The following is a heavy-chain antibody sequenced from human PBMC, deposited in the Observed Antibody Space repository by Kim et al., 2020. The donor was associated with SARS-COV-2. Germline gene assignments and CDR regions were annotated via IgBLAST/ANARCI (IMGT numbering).Heavy chain of an antibody. CDR3: AKDQSGYSSGWCDY. V-gene: IGHV3-30*18. CDR1: GFTFSSYG. D-gene: IGHD6-19*01. CDR2: ISYDGSNK. J-gene: IGHJ4*02. Sequence: GGSLRLSCAASGFTFSSYGMHWVRQAPGKGLEWVAVISYDGSNKYYADSVKGRFTISRDNSKNTLYLQMNSLRAEDTAVYYCAKDQSGYSSGWCDYWGQGTLVTVSS.